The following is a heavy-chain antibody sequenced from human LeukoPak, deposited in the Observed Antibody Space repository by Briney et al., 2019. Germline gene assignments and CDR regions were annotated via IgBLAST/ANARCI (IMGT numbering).Heavy chain of an antibody. D-gene: IGHD6-13*01. V-gene: IGHV4-61*02. J-gene: IGHJ4*02. CDR3: AREGIAAAAMS. Sequence: SQTLSLTCTVSGGSISSGSYYWSWIRQPAGKGLEWIGRIYTSGSTNYNPSLKSRVTISVDTSKNQSSLKLSSVTAADTAVYYCAREGIAAAAMSWGQGTLVTVSS. CDR2: IYTSGST. CDR1: GGSISSGSYY.